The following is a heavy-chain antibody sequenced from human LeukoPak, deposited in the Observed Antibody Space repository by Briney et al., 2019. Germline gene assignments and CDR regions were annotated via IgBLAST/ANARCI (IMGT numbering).Heavy chain of an antibody. D-gene: IGHD5-12*01. CDR1: GGSFSGYY. J-gene: IGHJ6*03. CDR2: INHSGST. CDR3: GRGCGYSGYDHGYYYYYYMDV. Sequence: SETLSLTCAAYGGSFSGYYWSWIRQPPGKGLEWIGEINHSGSTNSNPSLKSRVTISVDMSKNQFCLKLNSVTAADTAVYYCGRGCGYSGYDHGYYYYYYMDVWGKGTTVTVSS. V-gene: IGHV4-34*01.